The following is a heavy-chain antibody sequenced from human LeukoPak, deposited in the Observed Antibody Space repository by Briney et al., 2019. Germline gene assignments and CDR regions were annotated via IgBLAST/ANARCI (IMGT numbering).Heavy chain of an antibody. CDR3: ARPYSSNYDILTAYSTGFDY. D-gene: IGHD3-9*01. J-gene: IGHJ4*02. Sequence: GRSLRLSCAASGFTFSSYGIQWVRQAPGKGLEWVAVISYDGSNKYYADSVKGRFTISRDNSKNTVCLQMNSLRAEDTAVYYCARPYSSNYDILTAYSTGFDYWGQGTLVTVSS. CDR1: GFTFSSYG. V-gene: IGHV3-30*03. CDR2: ISYDGSNK.